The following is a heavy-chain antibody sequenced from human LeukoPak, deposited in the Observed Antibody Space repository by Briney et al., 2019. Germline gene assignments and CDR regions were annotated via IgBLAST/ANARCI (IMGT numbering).Heavy chain of an antibody. CDR1: GFTFSTNV. CDR3: ARVREIVVVPAAIDY. V-gene: IGHV3-23*01. Sequence: GGSLRLSCAASGFTFSTNVMSWVRQAPGKGLEWVSGLSGTGYSTYHADSVKGRFTISRDNSKNTLYLQMNSLRAEDTAVYYCARVREIVVVPAAIDYWGQGTLVTVSS. CDR2: LSGTGYST. J-gene: IGHJ4*02. D-gene: IGHD2-2*01.